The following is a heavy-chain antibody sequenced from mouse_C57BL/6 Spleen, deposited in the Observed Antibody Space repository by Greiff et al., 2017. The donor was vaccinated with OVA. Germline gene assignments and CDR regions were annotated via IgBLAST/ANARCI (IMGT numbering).Heavy chain of an antibody. V-gene: IGHV5-9-1*02. D-gene: IGHD4-1*01. CDR2: ISSGGDYI. Sequence: EVMLVESGEGLVKPGGSLKLSCAASGFTFSSYAMSWVRQTPEKRLEWVAYISSGGDYIYYADTVKGRFTISRDNARNTLYLQMSSLKSEDTAMYYCTRAGTGTDYAMDYWGQGTSVTVSS. CDR3: TRAGTGTDYAMDY. J-gene: IGHJ4*01. CDR1: GFTFSSYA.